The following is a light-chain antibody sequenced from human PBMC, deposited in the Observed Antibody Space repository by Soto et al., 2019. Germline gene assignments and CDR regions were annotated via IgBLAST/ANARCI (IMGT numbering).Light chain of an antibody. Sequence: PGESPTLSCRASQSVSSSYLAWYQQKPGQAPRLLIYGASSRATGIPDRFSGSGSGTDFTLTISRLEPEDFAVYYCQQYGSSPLTFGGGTKVEIK. CDR2: GAS. J-gene: IGKJ4*02. CDR3: QQYGSSPLT. V-gene: IGKV3-20*01. CDR1: QSVSSSY.